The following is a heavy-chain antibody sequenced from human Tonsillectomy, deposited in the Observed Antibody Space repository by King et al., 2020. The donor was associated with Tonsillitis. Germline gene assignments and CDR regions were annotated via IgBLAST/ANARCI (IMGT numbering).Heavy chain of an antibody. CDR2: IIPIFGTT. Sequence: QLVQSGAEVKKPGSSVKVSCKASGGTFSSYAISWVRQAPGQGLEWMGGIIPIFGTTNSAQKFQGRVTITADESTSTAYMELSSLRSEGTAVYYCASGFYDSSGYYYDFHYWCQGTLVTVSS. J-gene: IGHJ4*02. CDR1: GGTFSSYA. D-gene: IGHD3-22*01. CDR3: ASGFYDSSGYYYDFHY. V-gene: IGHV1-69*01.